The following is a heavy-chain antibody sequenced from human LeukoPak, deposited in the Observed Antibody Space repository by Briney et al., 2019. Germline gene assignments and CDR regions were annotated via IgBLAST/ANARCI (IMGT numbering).Heavy chain of an antibody. CDR1: FPFQYSG. D-gene: IGHD3-3*01. CDR2: IDYDGNND. J-gene: IGHJ5*02. CDR3: AKNESGQDFYFDLDG. V-gene: IGHV3-30*02. Sequence: PVGSLGPPLQGSGFPFQYSGLHWVLQTPGKGLQWAGYIDYDGNNDYYGDSVKGRFTISRDNSEKTLHLQMNSLRTEDTAVYYCAKNESGQDFYFDLDGWGPGIPVTFSS.